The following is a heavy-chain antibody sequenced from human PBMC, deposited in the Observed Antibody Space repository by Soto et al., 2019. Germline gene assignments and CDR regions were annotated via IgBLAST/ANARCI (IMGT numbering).Heavy chain of an antibody. V-gene: IGHV3-23*01. J-gene: IGHJ4*02. CDR3: AKELKYYYDSSGYYYY. CDR1: GFTFSNYA. D-gene: IGHD3-22*01. CDR2: ISGSGGST. Sequence: EVQLLESGGGLVQPGGSLRLSCAASGFTFSNYAMSWVRLAPGKGLEWVSAISGSGGSTYYADSVKGRLTISRDNSKNTLYLQMNSLRAEDTAVYYCAKELKYYYDSSGYYYYWGQGTLVTVSS.